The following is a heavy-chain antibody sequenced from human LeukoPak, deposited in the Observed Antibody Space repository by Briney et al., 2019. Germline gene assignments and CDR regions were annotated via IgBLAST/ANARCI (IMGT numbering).Heavy chain of an antibody. Sequence: PSETLSLTCAVYGGSLSGYYWSWIRQPPGKGLEWIGEINHSGSTNYNPSLKSRVTISVDTSKNQFSLKLSSVTAADTAVYYCARGPYCGGDCYFRRYYEVYNWFDPWGQGTLVTVSS. V-gene: IGHV4-34*01. CDR3: ARGPYCGGDCYFRRYYEVYNWFDP. CDR1: GGSLSGYY. CDR2: INHSGST. D-gene: IGHD2-21*02. J-gene: IGHJ5*02.